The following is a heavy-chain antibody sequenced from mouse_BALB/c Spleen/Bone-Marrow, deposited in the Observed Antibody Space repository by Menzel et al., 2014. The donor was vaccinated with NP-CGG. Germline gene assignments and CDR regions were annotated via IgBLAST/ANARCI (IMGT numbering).Heavy chain of an antibody. D-gene: IGHD1-2*01. CDR3: AKNYYYGYVAY. J-gene: IGHJ3*01. CDR1: GFDFSRYW. CDR2: INPDSNTI. V-gene: IGHV4-1*02. Sequence: VQLKQSGGGLVQPGVSLKLSCAASGFDFSRYWMTWVRQAPGKGLEWIGEINPDSNTINYTPSLKDKFIISRDNAKNTLYLQMSKVRSEDTALYYCAKNYYYGYVAYWGQGTLVTVSA.